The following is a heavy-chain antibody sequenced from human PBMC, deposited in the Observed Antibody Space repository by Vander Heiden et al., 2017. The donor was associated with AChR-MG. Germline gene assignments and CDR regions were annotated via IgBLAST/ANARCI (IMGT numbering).Heavy chain of an antibody. V-gene: IGHV4-31*03. J-gene: IGHJ4*02. Sequence: QVQLQESGPRLVKPSQTLSPTCTVSGGPLHSGPSSWSWVRQFPGKGLEWIGNVDFGGSTAYNPSLTSRLTISVDTSKSQFSLRLRSVTVADSALYFCARLHDQFLYDYWGQGTLVAVSS. CDR1: GGPLHSGPSS. CDR3: ARLHDQFLYDY. D-gene: IGHD2-2*02. CDR2: VDFGGST.